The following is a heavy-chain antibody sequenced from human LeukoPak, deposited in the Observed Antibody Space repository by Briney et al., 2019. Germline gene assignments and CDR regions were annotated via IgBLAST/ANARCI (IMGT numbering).Heavy chain of an antibody. CDR3: AFNNNFKY. J-gene: IGHJ4*02. V-gene: IGHV3-7*01. CDR2: IKYDGSEK. Sequence: QPGGSLRLSCAASGLSFSGQWMNWVRQFPGQGLEWVANIKYDGSEKYYVDSVKGRFTISREDAKNSLSLQMDSVRPEDTAVYYCAFNNNFKYWGQGTLVIVSS. D-gene: IGHD1/OR15-1a*01. CDR1: GLSFSGQW.